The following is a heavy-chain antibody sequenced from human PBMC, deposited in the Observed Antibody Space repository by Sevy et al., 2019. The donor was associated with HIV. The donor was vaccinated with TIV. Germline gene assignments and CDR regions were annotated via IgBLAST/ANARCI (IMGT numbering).Heavy chain of an antibody. D-gene: IGHD2-15*01. Sequence: SETLSLTCAVSGGSITSTDFSCSWIRQAPGRGLEWIGFIHHAGSTYYNPSFQSRVTISVDRPRNEFSLKLSSVTAADTAVYYCARGSRGGNLAFDIWGQGTMVTVSS. CDR2: IHHAGST. CDR3: ARGSRGGNLAFDI. V-gene: IGHV4-30-2*01. J-gene: IGHJ3*02. CDR1: GGSITSTDFS.